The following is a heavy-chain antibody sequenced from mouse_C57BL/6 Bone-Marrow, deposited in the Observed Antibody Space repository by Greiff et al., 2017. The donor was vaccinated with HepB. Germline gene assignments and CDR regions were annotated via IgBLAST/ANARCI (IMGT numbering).Heavy chain of an antibody. CDR3: ARGEDGYDSSWFAY. CDR2: INYDGSST. D-gene: IGHD2-2*01. Sequence: EVQVVESEGGLVQPGSSMKLSCTASGFTFSDYYMAWVRQVPEKGLEWVANINYDGSSTYYLDSLKSRFIISRDNAKNILYLQMSSLKSEDTATYYCARGEDGYDSSWFAYWGQGTLVTVSA. V-gene: IGHV5-16*01. J-gene: IGHJ3*01. CDR1: GFTFSDYY.